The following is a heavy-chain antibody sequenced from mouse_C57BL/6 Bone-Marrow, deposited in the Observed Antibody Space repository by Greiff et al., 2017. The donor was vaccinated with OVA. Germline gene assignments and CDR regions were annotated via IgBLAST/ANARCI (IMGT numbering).Heavy chain of an antibody. V-gene: IGHV5-6*02. CDR1: GFTFSSYG. CDR2: ISSGGSYT. D-gene: IGHD3-2*02. Sequence: EVKLVESGGDLVKPGGSLKLSCAASGFTFSSYGMSWVRQTPDKRLEWVANISSGGSYTYYPDSVKGRFTISRDNAKNTLYLQMSSLKSEDTAMYDCARRSSGSAWFAYWGQGTLVTVSA. J-gene: IGHJ3*01. CDR3: ARRSSGSAWFAY.